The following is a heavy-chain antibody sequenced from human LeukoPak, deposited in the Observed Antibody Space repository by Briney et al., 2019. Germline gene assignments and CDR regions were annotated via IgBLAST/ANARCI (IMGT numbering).Heavy chain of an antibody. D-gene: IGHD3-10*01. CDR2: IIPIFGTA. Sequence: GASVKVSCKASEYTFTSYAISWVRQAPGQGLEWMGGIIPIFGTANYAQKFQGRVTITADESTSTAYMELSSLRSEDTAVYYCARRLGGNWFDPWGQGTLVTVSS. V-gene: IGHV1-69*13. CDR3: ARRLGGNWFDP. J-gene: IGHJ5*02. CDR1: EYTFTSYA.